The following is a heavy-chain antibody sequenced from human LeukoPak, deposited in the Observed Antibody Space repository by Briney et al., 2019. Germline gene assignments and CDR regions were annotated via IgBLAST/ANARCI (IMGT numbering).Heavy chain of an antibody. Sequence: ASVKVSCKGSGYTFICYHMYWARQAPGQGLEWMGRINPNSGGTNYAQKFQGRVTMTRDTSICTAYMELSRLTSDDTAVYYCASALGYCSSSRCPRYWGQGTLVTVSS. J-gene: IGHJ4*02. CDR1: GYTFICYH. CDR3: ASALGYCSSSRCPRY. V-gene: IGHV1-2*06. D-gene: IGHD2-2*01. CDR2: INPNSGGT.